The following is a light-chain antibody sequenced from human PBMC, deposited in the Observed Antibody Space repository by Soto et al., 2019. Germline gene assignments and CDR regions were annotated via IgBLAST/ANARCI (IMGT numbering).Light chain of an antibody. V-gene: IGKV2-30*01. CDR1: QSLVYSDGNTY. CDR3: QHYNNWPRT. J-gene: IGKJ4*01. CDR2: KVS. Sequence: DVVMTQXPLSLPGALGQPASISRRSSQSLVYSDGNTYLNWFQQRPGQSPRRLIYKVSNRDSGVPDRFSGSGSGADFTLNISRVEAEDVGVYFCQHYNNWPRTFGGGTKVDI.